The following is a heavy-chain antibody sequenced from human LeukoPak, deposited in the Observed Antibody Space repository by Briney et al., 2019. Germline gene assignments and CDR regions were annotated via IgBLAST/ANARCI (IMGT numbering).Heavy chain of an antibody. CDR2: IYSGVST. CDR1: GLTISNNF. J-gene: IGHJ1*01. Sequence: GGSLRLSCAASGLTISNNFMGWVRQAPGKGLEWVSPIYSGVSTYSADSVKGRFTISRDNSKNTLHLQMNSLRVEDTAVYYCARDTDYYGSGRHGYFDHWGQGTLVTVSS. D-gene: IGHD3-10*01. CDR3: ARDTDYYGSGRHGYFDH. V-gene: IGHV3-66*01.